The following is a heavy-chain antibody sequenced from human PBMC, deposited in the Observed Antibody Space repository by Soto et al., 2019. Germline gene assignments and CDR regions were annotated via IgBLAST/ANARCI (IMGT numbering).Heavy chain of an antibody. CDR1: GGSISSSSFY. CDR3: ARPLLDDNTNVGWFDT. V-gene: IGHV4-39*01. CDR2: IYYRGSP. D-gene: IGHD2-8*01. J-gene: IGHJ5*02. Sequence: SETLSLTCSVSGGSISSSSFYWGWIRQPPGKGLEWIGNIYYRGSPYYNPSLKSRVTISLDTSRNQFSLKLSSVTAADTAVYYCARPLLDDNTNVGWFDTWGQGTLVTVSS.